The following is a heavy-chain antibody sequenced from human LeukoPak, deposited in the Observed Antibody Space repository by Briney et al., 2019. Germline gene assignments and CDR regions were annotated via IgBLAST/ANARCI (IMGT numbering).Heavy chain of an antibody. CDR1: GITLSSYA. CDR2: ISSGGTDE. V-gene: IGHV3-30*01. D-gene: IGHD3-10*01. Sequence: GRSLRLSCAASGITLSSYAMHLVRQAPGKGLEWVSLISSGGTDEYYADSVKGRFTISRDNSKNTLYLQLNSLRGEDTAVYYCARDSTYYYDSGSSGPHYFDNWGQGTLVTVSS. CDR3: ARDSTYYYDSGSSGPHYFDN. J-gene: IGHJ4*02.